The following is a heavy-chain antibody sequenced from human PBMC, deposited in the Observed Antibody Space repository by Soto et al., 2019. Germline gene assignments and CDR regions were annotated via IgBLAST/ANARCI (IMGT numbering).Heavy chain of an antibody. D-gene: IGHD2-8*01. Sequence: ASVKVSCKASGYTFTSYAMHWVRQAPGQRLEWMGWINAGNGNTKYSQKFQGRVTITRDTSASTAYMELSSLRSEDTAVYYCARTPLGYCTNGVCPPALLLWYYYMDVWGKGTTVTVSS. V-gene: IGHV1-3*01. J-gene: IGHJ6*03. CDR1: GYTFTSYA. CDR3: ARTPLGYCTNGVCPPALLLWYYYMDV. CDR2: INAGNGNT.